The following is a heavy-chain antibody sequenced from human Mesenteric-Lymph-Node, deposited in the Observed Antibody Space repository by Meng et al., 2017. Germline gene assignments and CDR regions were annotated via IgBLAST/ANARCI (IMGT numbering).Heavy chain of an antibody. J-gene: IGHJ6*02. Sequence: GESLKISCAASGFTFSSYAMHWVRQAPGKGLEWVSVISYDGSNKYYADSVKGRFTISRDNSKNTLYLQMNSLKAEDTAVYYCARAFGSSGWYGGWLYYYYYGMDVWGQGTTVTVSS. CDR2: ISYDGSNK. D-gene: IGHD6-19*01. CDR1: GFTFSSYA. CDR3: ARAFGSSGWYGGWLYYYYYGMDV. V-gene: IGHV3-30*04.